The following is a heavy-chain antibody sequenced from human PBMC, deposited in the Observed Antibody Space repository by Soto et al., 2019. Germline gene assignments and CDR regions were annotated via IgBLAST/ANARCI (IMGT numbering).Heavy chain of an antibody. CDR3: ARDVSPGRSSVYLDAFDI. Sequence: EVQLEESGGDLVQPGGSLRLSCAASGFTLSAYWMTWVRQAPGKGLEWVANINRDGSKKSYLDSVRGRFTISRDNVGNSLYRQMDSLRAEDTALYYCARDVSPGRSSVYLDAFDIWGQGTMVTVSS. D-gene: IGHD3-10*01. CDR1: GFTLSAYW. V-gene: IGHV3-7*05. CDR2: INRDGSKK. J-gene: IGHJ3*02.